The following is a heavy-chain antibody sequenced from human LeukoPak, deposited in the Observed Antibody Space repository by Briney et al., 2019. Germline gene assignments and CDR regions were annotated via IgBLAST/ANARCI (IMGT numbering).Heavy chain of an antibody. D-gene: IGHD2-21*01. CDR3: ARGVVIAPQTFDY. Sequence: SETLSLTCTVSGESISGFYWTWIRQPLGKGLEWIGYIYYSGSTNYNPSLKSRVTISVDTSKNQFSLKLSSVTAADTAVYYCARGVVIAPQTFDYWGQGTLVTVSS. CDR1: GESISGFY. V-gene: IGHV4-59*01. J-gene: IGHJ4*02. CDR2: IYYSGST.